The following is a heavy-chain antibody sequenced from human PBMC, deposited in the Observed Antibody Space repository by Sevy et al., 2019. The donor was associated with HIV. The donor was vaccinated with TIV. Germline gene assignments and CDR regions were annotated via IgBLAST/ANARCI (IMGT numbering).Heavy chain of an antibody. CDR2: IDSGGST. CDR3: ARDRYYDASGYYYYYYGMDV. V-gene: IGHV3-66*01. D-gene: IGHD3-22*01. J-gene: IGHJ6*02. Sequence: GGSMRLSCEASGFTVSGNCMAWVRLAPGKGLEWVSLIDSGGSTYYADSVKGRFTISRDNAKNTLYLQMNPLRAEDTAVYFCARDRYYDASGYYYYYYGMDVWGQGTTVTVSS. CDR1: GFTVSGNC.